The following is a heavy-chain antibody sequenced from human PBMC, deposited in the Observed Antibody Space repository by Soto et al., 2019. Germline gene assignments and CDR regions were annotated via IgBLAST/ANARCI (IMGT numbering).Heavy chain of an antibody. D-gene: IGHD6-19*01. CDR3: ARGEAVAGIDP. V-gene: IGHV3-30-3*01. CDR1: GFTFSSYA. Sequence: GGSLRLSCAASGFTFSSYAMHWVRQAPGKGLEWVAVISYDGSNKYYADSVKGRFTISRDNSKNTLYLQMNSLRAEDTAVYYCARGEAVAGIDPWGQGTLVTVSS. CDR2: ISYDGSNK. J-gene: IGHJ5*02.